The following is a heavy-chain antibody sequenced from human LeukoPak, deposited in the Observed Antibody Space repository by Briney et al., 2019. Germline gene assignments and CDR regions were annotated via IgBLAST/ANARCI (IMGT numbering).Heavy chain of an antibody. CDR1: GFNFSSYT. J-gene: IGHJ4*02. CDR3: ARADDYADLKPFDS. D-gene: IGHD4-17*01. V-gene: IGHV3-23*01. Sequence: PGGSLRLSCAASGFNFSSYTMNWVRQAPGKGLEWVSGISGRSDSTNYADSVKGRFTISRDNSKNTLYLQINSLRAEDTAVYYCARADDYADLKPFDSWGQGTLVTVSS. CDR2: ISGRSDST.